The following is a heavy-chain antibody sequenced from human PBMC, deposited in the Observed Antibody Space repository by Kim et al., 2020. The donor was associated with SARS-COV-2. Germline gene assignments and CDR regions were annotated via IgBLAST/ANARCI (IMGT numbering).Heavy chain of an antibody. CDR2: IYYSGST. CDR1: GGSISSYY. V-gene: IGHV4-59*01. J-gene: IGHJ5*02. Sequence: SETLSLTCTVSGGSISSYYWSWIRQPPGKGLEWIGYIYYSGSTNYNPSLKSRVTISVDTSKNQFSLKLSSVTAADTAVYYCARDAVRRPEYDYSNYNWFDPWGQGTLVAVSS. CDR3: ARDAVRRPEYDYSNYNWFDP. D-gene: IGHD4-4*01.